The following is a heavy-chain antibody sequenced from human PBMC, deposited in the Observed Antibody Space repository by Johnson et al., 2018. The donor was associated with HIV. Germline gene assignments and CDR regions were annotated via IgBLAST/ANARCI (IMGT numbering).Heavy chain of an antibody. Sequence: VQLVESGGGVVQPGGSLRLPCAASAFTFSSYAMSWVRQAPGKGLEWVSAISGSGGSTYYADYVKGRFTISRDNSKNTLYLQMNSLRAEDTAVYYCAKGGIYYYDSSENAFDIWGQGTMVTVSS. CDR1: AFTFSSYA. V-gene: IGHV3-23*04. D-gene: IGHD3-22*01. J-gene: IGHJ3*02. CDR3: AKGGIYYYDSSENAFDI. CDR2: ISGSGGST.